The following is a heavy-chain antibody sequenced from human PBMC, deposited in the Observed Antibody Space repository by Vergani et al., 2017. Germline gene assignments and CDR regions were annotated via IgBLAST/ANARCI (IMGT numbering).Heavy chain of an antibody. CDR2: IKHDGSDK. CDR1: KFTFSDYW. D-gene: IGHD3-16*01. V-gene: IGHV3-7*01. CDR3: ARITLRATYFDH. Sequence: EVQLVESGGGLVQSGGSLRLSCAASKFTFSDYWMGWVRQAPGKGLEWVANIKHDGSDKKYVDSVKARFTISRDNAKNSLYLQLNSLRADDTAVYYCARITLRATYFDHWGLGTLVTVYS. J-gene: IGHJ4*01.